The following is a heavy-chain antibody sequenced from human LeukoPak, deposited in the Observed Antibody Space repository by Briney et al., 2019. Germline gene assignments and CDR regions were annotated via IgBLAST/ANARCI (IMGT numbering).Heavy chain of an antibody. D-gene: IGHD1-1*01. CDR1: GFTVSSNH. Sequence: GGSLRLSCAASGFTVSSNHMSWVRQAPGKELEWVSVIYSGGSTDYADSVKGRFTISRDILKNTLYLQMNSLRAEDTAVYYCARGPAGYNWGQGTLVTVSS. J-gene: IGHJ4*02. CDR2: IYSGGST. V-gene: IGHV3-53*01. CDR3: ARGPAGYN.